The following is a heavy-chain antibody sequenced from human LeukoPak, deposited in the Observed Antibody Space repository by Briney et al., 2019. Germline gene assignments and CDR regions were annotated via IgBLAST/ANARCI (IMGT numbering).Heavy chain of an antibody. CDR1: GFTFSSYA. D-gene: IGHD3-22*01. CDR2: ISGSGGST. J-gene: IGHJ1*01. Sequence: GGSLRLSCAASGFTFSSYAMSWVRQAPGKGLEWVSAISGSGGSTYYADSVKGRFTISRDNSKNTLYLQMNSLSAEDTAVYYCAKAVTTMIVVVSGYFQHWGQGTLVTVSS. V-gene: IGHV3-23*01. CDR3: AKAVTTMIVVVSGYFQH.